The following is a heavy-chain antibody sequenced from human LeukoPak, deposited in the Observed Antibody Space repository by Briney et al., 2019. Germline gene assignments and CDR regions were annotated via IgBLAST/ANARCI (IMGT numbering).Heavy chain of an antibody. CDR3: ASKTGVYDSSGYGFGFDY. J-gene: IGHJ4*02. CDR2: INSDGSST. D-gene: IGHD3-22*01. Sequence: PGGSLRLSCAASGFTFSSYSMNWVRQAPGKGLVWVSRINSDGSSTSYADSVKGRFTTSRDNAKNTLYLQMNSLRAEDTAVYYCASKTGVYDSSGYGFGFDYWGQGTLVTVSS. V-gene: IGHV3-74*01. CDR1: GFTFSSYS.